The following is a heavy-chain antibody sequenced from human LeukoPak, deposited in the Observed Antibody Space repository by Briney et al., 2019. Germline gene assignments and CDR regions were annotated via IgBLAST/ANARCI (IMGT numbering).Heavy chain of an antibody. J-gene: IGHJ5*02. D-gene: IGHD6-13*01. Sequence: ASVKVSCKASGYTFTGYYMHWVRQAPGQGLEWMGWINPNSGGTNYAQKFQGRVTMTRDTSISTAYMELNSLRSEDTAVYYCARDVKQQLLNWFDPWGQGTLVTVSS. CDR1: GYTFTGYY. V-gene: IGHV1-2*02. CDR3: ARDVKQQLLNWFDP. CDR2: INPNSGGT.